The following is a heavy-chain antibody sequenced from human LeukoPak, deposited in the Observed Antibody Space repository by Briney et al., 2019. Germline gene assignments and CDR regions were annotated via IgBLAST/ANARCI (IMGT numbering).Heavy chain of an antibody. V-gene: IGHV3-74*01. Sequence: GGSLRLSCAASGFTFSSYWMHWVRQAPGKGLVWVSRNTDGGRTDYADSVKGRFTISRDNAKNTLYLQMNSLRAEDTAVYYCARDKYIDWGQGTLVTVSS. D-gene: IGHD1-1*01. CDR2: NTDGGRT. CDR3: ARDKYID. J-gene: IGHJ4*02. CDR1: GFTFSSYW.